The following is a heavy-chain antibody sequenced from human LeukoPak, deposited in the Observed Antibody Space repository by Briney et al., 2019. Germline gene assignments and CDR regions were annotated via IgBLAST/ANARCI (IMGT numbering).Heavy chain of an antibody. Sequence: SETLSLTCSVSGGSISSYYWSWIRQPAGKGLECIGRMYGSGSANYNPSLKSRVTMSVDTSKNQVSLKLSSVTAADTAVYYCARHPYYYDGSGYYGFWGQGTLVTVSS. CDR3: ARHPYYYDGSGYYGF. J-gene: IGHJ4*02. V-gene: IGHV4-4*07. D-gene: IGHD3-22*01. CDR2: MYGSGSA. CDR1: GGSISSYY.